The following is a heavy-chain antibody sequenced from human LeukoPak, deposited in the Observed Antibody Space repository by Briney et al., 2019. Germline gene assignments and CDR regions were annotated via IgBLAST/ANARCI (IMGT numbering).Heavy chain of an antibody. CDR3: ARHGVNQNYDY. V-gene: IGHV4-39*01. CDR1: GGSISSSNYF. J-gene: IGHJ4*02. D-gene: IGHD2-21*01. CDR2: IHYSGRT. Sequence: SETLSLTCTVSGGSISSSNYFWAWIRQPPGKGLEWIGNIHYSGRTYYNPSLKSLVTISLDTSENQFSLKLNSVTAADTAVYYCARHGVNQNYDYWGRGTLVAVSS.